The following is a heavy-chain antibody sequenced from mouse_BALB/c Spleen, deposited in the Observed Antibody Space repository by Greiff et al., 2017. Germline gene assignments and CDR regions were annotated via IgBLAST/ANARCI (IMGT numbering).Heavy chain of an antibody. CDR3: ATYYGNSFAY. J-gene: IGHJ3*01. Sequence: EVQLQESGPGLVKPSQSLSLTCSVTGYSITSGYYWNWIRQFPGNKLEWMGYISYDGSNNYNPSLKNRISITRDTSKNQFFLKLNSVTTEDTATYYCATYYGNSFAYWGQGTLVTVSA. V-gene: IGHV3-6*02. CDR1: GYSITSGYY. CDR2: ISYDGSN. D-gene: IGHD2-10*01.